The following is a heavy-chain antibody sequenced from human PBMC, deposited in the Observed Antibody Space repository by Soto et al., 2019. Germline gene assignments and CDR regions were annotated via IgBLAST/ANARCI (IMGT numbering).Heavy chain of an antibody. CDR1: GYXFTSYL. D-gene: IGHD2-21*02. CDR3: ARGRDLMVVTDFDY. Sequence: AXLKISCKCSGYXFTSYLVVWVRHMPGKGLELIGIIYPGDSDTRYSPSFQGQVTISADKSISTAYLQWSSMKASDTAMYYCARGRDLMVVTDFDYWGQGTLGTVSS. CDR2: IYPGDSDT. J-gene: IGHJ4*02. V-gene: IGHV5-51*01.